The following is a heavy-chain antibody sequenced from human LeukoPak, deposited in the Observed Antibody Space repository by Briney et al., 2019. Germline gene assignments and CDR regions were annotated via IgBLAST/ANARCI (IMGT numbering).Heavy chain of an antibody. CDR2: INPNSGGT. Sequence: ASVKVSCKASGYTFTGYYIHWVRQAPGQGLEWMGWINPNSGGTNYAQKFQGRVTMTRDTSISTAYMELSRLRSDDTAVYYCARELARFLEWLFPHWGQGTLVTVSS. CDR3: ARELARFLEWLFPH. V-gene: IGHV1-2*02. D-gene: IGHD3-3*01. CDR1: GYTFTGYY. J-gene: IGHJ1*01.